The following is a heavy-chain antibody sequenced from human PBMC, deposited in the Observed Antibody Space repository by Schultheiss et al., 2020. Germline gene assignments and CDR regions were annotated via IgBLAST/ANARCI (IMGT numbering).Heavy chain of an antibody. D-gene: IGHD5-12*01. J-gene: IGHJ4*02. V-gene: IGHV3-30*01. Sequence: GESLKISCAASGFTFSSYAMHWVRQAPGKGLEWVAVISYDGSNKYYADSVKGRFTISRDNSKNTLYLQMNSLRAEDTAVYYCARDFIVATIEGPDYWGQGTLVTVSS. CDR1: GFTFSSYA. CDR3: ARDFIVATIEGPDY. CDR2: ISYDGSNK.